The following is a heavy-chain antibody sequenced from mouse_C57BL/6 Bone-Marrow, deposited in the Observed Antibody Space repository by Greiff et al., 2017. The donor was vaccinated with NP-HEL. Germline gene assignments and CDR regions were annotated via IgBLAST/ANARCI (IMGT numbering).Heavy chain of an antibody. CDR2: IRSKSNNYAT. Sequence: EVKLVESGGGLVQPKGSLKLSCAASGFSFNTYAMNWVRQAPGKGLEWVARIRSKSNNYATYYADSVKDRFTISRDDSESMLYLQMNNLKTEDTAMYYCVRRGTTVWSFDVWGTGTTVTVSS. CDR1: GFSFNTYA. CDR3: VRRGTTVWSFDV. V-gene: IGHV10-1*01. D-gene: IGHD1-1*01. J-gene: IGHJ1*03.